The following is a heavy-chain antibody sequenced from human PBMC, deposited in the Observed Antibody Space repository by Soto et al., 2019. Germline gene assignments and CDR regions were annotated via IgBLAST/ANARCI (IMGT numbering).Heavy chain of an antibody. CDR3: AADPEYNWNYVGYYYGMDV. CDR2: IVVGSGNT. D-gene: IGHD1-7*01. V-gene: IGHV1-58*02. Sequence: SLKVSCKASGYTFTSYGISWVRQARGQRLEWIGWIVVGSGNTNYAQKFQERVTITRDMSTSTAYMELSSLRSEDTAVYYCAADPEYNWNYVGYYYGMDVWGQGTTVTVSS. CDR1: GYTFTSYG. J-gene: IGHJ6*02.